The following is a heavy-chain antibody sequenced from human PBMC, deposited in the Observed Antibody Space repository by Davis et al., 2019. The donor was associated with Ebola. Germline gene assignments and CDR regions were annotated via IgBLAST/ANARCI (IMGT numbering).Heavy chain of an antibody. D-gene: IGHD6-13*01. CDR3: ARGRSGYSSSWYSEGFDY. CDR1: GGSISSGSYY. J-gene: IGHJ4*02. V-gene: IGHV4-61*09. CDR2: IYTSGST. Sequence: PSETLSLTCTVSGGSISSGSYYWSWIRQPAGKGLEWIGHIYTSGSTNYNPSLKSRVTISVDTSKNQFSLKLSSVTAADTAVYYCARGRSGYSSSWYSEGFDYWGQGTLVTVSS.